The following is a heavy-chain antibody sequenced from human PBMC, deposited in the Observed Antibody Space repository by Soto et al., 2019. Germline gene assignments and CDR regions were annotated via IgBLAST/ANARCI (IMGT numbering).Heavy chain of an antibody. V-gene: IGHV3-23*01. J-gene: IGHJ4*02. D-gene: IGHD5-18*01. CDR3: GKTDGVEGQLFDS. CDR2: ISGSGGRI. Sequence: EVQLLESGGGLVQPGGSLRLSCAASGFTLSNYAMSWVRQAPGKGLEWVSTISGSGGRIYYADSVKGRFTISRDNSKNTLYLQMSSLRAEDTAVYYCGKTDGVEGQLFDSWGQGTLVTVSS. CDR1: GFTLSNYA.